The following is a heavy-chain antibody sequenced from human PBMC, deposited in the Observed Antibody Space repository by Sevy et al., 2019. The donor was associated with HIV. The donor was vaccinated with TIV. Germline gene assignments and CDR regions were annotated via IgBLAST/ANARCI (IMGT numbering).Heavy chain of an antibody. Sequence: ASVKVSCKASGYIFSDYHIHWARQAPGQRLEWMGWINGKSGDTEYAEKFQGRVTMSRDTSISTAYMELTRLQSDDTAVYYCAKVGVGWSASFVHWGQGTLVTCSS. CDR3: AKVGVGWSASFVH. D-gene: IGHD3-3*01. V-gene: IGHV1-2*02. J-gene: IGHJ4*02. CDR1: GYIFSDYH. CDR2: INGKSGDT.